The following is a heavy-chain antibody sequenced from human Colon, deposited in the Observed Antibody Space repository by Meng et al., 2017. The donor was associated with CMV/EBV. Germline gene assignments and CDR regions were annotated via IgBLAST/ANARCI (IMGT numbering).Heavy chain of an antibody. D-gene: IGHD5-12*01. V-gene: IGHV3-7*01. CDR3: AREDIVATEYYFDY. J-gene: IGHJ4*02. CDR1: GFTFSSYW. CDR2: IKQDGSEK. Sequence: GESLKISCAASGFTFSSYWMSRVRQAPGKGLEWVANIKQDGSEKYYVDSVKGRFTISRDNAKNSLYLQMNSLRAEDTAVYYCAREDIVATEYYFDYWGQGTLVTVSS.